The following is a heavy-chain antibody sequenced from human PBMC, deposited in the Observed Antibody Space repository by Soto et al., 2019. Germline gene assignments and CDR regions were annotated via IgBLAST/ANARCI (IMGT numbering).Heavy chain of an antibody. CDR3: ARDQGIGASGPFDY. Sequence: SETLSLTCTVSGDSISSYYLSWIRQPPGKGLEWIGFIYYSGNTNYNPSLKSRVTMSIDTSKNQFSLKLSSVTAADTAVYYCARDQGIGASGPFDYWGLGSLVTVSS. J-gene: IGHJ4*02. CDR1: GDSISSYY. V-gene: IGHV4-59*01. D-gene: IGHD6-13*01. CDR2: IYYSGNT.